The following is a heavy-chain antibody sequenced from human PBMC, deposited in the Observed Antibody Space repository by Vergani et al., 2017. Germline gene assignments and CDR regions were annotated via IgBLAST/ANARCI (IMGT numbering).Heavy chain of an antibody. Sequence: VQPVESGGGLVKPGGSLRLSCTTSGFTFSSYGMHWVRQAPGKGLEWVAFIRYDGSNKYYADSVKGRFTISRDNSKNTLYLQMNSLRAEDTAVYYCAKDQVYSRQWLARRGYFDYWGQGTLVTVSS. D-gene: IGHD6-19*01. J-gene: IGHJ4*02. V-gene: IGHV3-30*02. CDR2: IRYDGSNK. CDR1: GFTFSSYG. CDR3: AKDQVYSRQWLARRGYFDY.